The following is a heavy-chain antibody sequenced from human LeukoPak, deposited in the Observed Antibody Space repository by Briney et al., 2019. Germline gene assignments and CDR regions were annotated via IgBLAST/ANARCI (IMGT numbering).Heavy chain of an antibody. Sequence: KPSETLPLTCTVSGGSISSYYWSWIRQPPGKGLEWIGYIHYSGTTNYNPSLKSRVTISVDTSKNQFSLKLSSVTAADTAVYYCARGVYIAAAQYGYWGQGTLVTVSS. CDR1: GGSISSYY. CDR2: IHYSGTT. J-gene: IGHJ4*02. CDR3: ARGVYIAAAQYGY. D-gene: IGHD6-13*01. V-gene: IGHV4-59*01.